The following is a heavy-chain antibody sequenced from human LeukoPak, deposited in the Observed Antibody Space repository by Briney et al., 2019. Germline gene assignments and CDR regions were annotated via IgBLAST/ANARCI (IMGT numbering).Heavy chain of an antibody. J-gene: IGHJ4*02. CDR1: GFTFSSYG. CDR2: ISWNSGSI. Sequence: GRSLRLSCAASGFTFSSYGMHWVRQAPGKGLEWVSGISWNSGSIGYADSVKGRFTISRDNAKNSLYLQMNSLRAEDTALYYCAKSLGDGGPTAFDYWGQGTLVTVSS. D-gene: IGHD4-23*01. CDR3: AKSLGDGGPTAFDY. V-gene: IGHV3-9*01.